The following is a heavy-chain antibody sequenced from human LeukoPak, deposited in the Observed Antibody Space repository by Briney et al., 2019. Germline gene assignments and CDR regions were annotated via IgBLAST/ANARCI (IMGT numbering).Heavy chain of an antibody. Sequence: GGSLRLSCVASGFTFDDYAMHWVRQAPGKGLEWVSGISWNSGSIGYADSVKGRFTISRDNAKNSLYLQMNSLRAEDTALYYCAKGGLEHYDSSGYFDYWGQGTLVTVSS. V-gene: IGHV3-9*01. CDR3: AKGGLEHYDSSGYFDY. J-gene: IGHJ4*02. CDR2: ISWNSGSI. CDR1: GFTFDDYA. D-gene: IGHD3-22*01.